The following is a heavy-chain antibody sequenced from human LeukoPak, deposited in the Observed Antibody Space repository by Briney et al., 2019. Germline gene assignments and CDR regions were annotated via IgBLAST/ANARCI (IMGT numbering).Heavy chain of an antibody. CDR3: ARKSSGWYFDL. CDR2: INHSGST. CDR1: GGSFSGYY. J-gene: IGHJ2*01. Sequence: SETLSLTCAVYGGSFSGYYWSWIRQPPGKGLEWIGEINHSGSTSYNPSLKSRVTISVDTSKNQFSLKLSSVTAADTAVYYCARKSSGWYFDLWGRGTLVTVSS. V-gene: IGHV4-34*01.